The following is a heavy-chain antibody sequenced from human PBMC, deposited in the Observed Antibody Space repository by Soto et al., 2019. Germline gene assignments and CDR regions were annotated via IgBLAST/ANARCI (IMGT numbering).Heavy chain of an antibody. D-gene: IGHD3-22*01. CDR2: IYYSGST. Sequence: SETLSLTCTVSGGSISSGGYYWSWIRQHPGKGLEWIGYIYYSGSTYYNPSLKSRVTISVDTSKNQFSLKLSSVTAADTAVYYCARGPYYYDSSGYFDYWGQGTLVTVSS. CDR1: GGSISSGGYY. CDR3: ARGPYYYDSSGYFDY. V-gene: IGHV4-31*03. J-gene: IGHJ4*02.